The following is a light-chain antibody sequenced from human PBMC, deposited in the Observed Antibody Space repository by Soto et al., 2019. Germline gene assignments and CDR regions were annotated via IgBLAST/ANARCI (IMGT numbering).Light chain of an antibody. V-gene: IGLV2-14*03. CDR3: SSYTTTCTRL. Sequence: QSALTQPASVSGSPGQSITISCIGTSRNVGGYNFVSWYQHHPGKAPKLIIYDVSNRPSGVSNHFSGSKPRNTDALTIFGFQAEDEADYYCSSYTTTCTRLFGGGTKLTVL. CDR1: SRNVGGYNF. CDR2: DVS. J-gene: IGLJ2*01.